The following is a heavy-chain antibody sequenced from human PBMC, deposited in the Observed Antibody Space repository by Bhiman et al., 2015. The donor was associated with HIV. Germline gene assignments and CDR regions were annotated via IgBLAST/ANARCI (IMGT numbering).Heavy chain of an antibody. CDR2: INWNGGST. D-gene: IGHD4-17*01. Sequence: EVQVVESGGGVVRPGGSLRLSCAASGFSFDDYGMSWVRQAPGKGLEWVSSINWNGGSTGYADSLKGRFTISRDNAKNSLYLQMHSLRAEDTALYYCARDFPRYGDFPLDYWGQGTLVTVSS. CDR1: GFSFDDYG. V-gene: IGHV3-20*04. J-gene: IGHJ4*02. CDR3: ARDFPRYGDFPLDY.